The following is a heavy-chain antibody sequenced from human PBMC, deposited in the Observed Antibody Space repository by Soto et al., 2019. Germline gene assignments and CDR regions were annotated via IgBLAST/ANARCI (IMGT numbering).Heavy chain of an antibody. V-gene: IGHV3-23*01. J-gene: IGHJ6*02. CDR2: ISGSGGST. CDR3: AKRPLLNYYYGMDV. D-gene: IGHD2-15*01. Sequence: GGSLRLSCAASGFTFSSYAMSWVRQAPGKGLEWVSAISGSGGSTYYADSVKGRFTISRDNSKNTLYLQMNSLRAEDTAVYYCAKRPLLNYYYGMDVWGQGTTVTVSS. CDR1: GFTFSSYA.